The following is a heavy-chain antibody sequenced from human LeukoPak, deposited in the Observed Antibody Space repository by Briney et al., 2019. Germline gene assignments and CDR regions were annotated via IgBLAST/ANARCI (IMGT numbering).Heavy chain of an antibody. Sequence: ASVKVSCKASRGTFINYAISWVRQAPGQGLEWMGGIIPIFGTTSYAQKFQGRVTISADESTSTAYMELSRLRSEDTAVYYCARDLTMVRGARYRPYNWFDPWGQGTLVTVSS. CDR2: IIPIFGTT. CDR1: RGTFINYA. J-gene: IGHJ5*02. D-gene: IGHD3-10*01. V-gene: IGHV1-69*13. CDR3: ARDLTMVRGARYRPYNWFDP.